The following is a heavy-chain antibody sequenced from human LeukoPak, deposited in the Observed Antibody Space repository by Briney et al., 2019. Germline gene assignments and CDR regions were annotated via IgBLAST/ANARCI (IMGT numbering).Heavy chain of an antibody. J-gene: IGHJ4*02. CDR3: PRLNYNWKSFHY. CDR1: GYSFTSYW. V-gene: IGHV5-10-1*01. Sequence: PGESLKISCKGSGYSFTSYWITWVRQMPGKGLEWMGRIDPSDSYTNYSPSFQGHVTISADKSISTPYLQWSSLKASDTAMYYCPRLNYNWKSFHYWGQGTLVTVSA. D-gene: IGHD1-1*01. CDR2: IDPSDSYT.